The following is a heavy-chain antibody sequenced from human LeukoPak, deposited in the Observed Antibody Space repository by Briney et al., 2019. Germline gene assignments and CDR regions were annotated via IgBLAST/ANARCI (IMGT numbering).Heavy chain of an antibody. Sequence: SVKVSCKASGGSLRNYVIAWVRQAPGQGLEWMGGIIPVSGRPIYAERFQGRVTITTDEATNTAFLEVNSLQSEDTAVHSCTTPSYEYDSTAYWLGRLDHWGQGTMVIVSS. CDR2: IIPVSGRP. V-gene: IGHV1-69*05. CDR3: TTPSYEYDSTAYWLGRLDH. J-gene: IGHJ4*02. D-gene: IGHD3-22*01. CDR1: GGSLRNYV.